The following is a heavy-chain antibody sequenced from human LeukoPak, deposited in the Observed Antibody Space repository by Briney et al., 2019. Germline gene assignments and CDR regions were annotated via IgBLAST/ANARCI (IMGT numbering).Heavy chain of an antibody. D-gene: IGHD3-10*01. CDR2: IKQDGSEK. V-gene: IGHV3-7*01. Sequence: GGSLRLSCAASGFTFSSYWMSWVRQAPGKGLEWVANIKQDGSEKYYVDSVKGRFTISRDNAKNSLYLQMNSLRAEDTAVYYCANGRGLLWFGENYWGQGTLVTVSS. CDR3: ANGRGLLWFGENY. J-gene: IGHJ4*02. CDR1: GFTFSSYW.